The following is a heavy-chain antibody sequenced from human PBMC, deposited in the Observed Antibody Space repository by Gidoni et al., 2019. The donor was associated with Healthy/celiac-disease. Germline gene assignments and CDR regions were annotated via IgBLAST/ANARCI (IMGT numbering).Heavy chain of an antibody. J-gene: IGHJ4*02. CDR3: ARGRSITIFGVASYYFDY. V-gene: IGHV4-34*01. CDR2: INHSGST. CDR1: GGSLRGYY. Sequence: QVQLQQWGAGLLKPSETLSLTCAVYGGSLRGYYWSWIRQPPGKGLEWIGEINHSGSTNYNPSLKSRVTISVDTSKNQFSLKLSSVTAADTAVYYCARGRSITIFGVASYYFDYWGQGTLVTVSS. D-gene: IGHD3-3*01.